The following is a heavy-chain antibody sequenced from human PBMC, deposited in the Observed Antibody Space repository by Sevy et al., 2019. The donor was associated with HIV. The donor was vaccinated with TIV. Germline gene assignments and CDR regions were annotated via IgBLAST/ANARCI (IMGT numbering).Heavy chain of an antibody. J-gene: IGHJ4*02. V-gene: IGHV3-23*01. CDR3: AREGCSKPHDY. CDR1: GFTFSNYA. D-gene: IGHD2-2*01. CDR2: FSFGCGKI. Sequence: GGSLRLSCAASGFTFSNYAMSWVRQAPGKGLEWVSTFSFGCGKINYADSVKGRFTISRDNSKTTLYLQMNSLRAEDSALYYCAREGCSKPHDYWGQGTLVTVSS.